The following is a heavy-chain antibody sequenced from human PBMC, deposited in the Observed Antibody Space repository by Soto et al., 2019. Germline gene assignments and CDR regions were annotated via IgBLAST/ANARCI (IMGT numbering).Heavy chain of an antibody. Sequence: PSETLSLTCTVSGGSISSYYWSWIRQPPGKGLEWIGYIYYSGSTNYNPSLKSRVTISVDTSKNQFSLKLSSVTAADTAVYYCARRYGDCFDYWGQGTRVTVS. J-gene: IGHJ4*02. V-gene: IGHV4-59*08. CDR3: ARRYGDCFDY. D-gene: IGHD4-17*01. CDR2: IYYSGST. CDR1: GGSISSYY.